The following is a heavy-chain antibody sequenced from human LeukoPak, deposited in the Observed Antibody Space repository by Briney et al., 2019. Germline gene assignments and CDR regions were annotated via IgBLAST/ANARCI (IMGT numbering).Heavy chain of an antibody. CDR3: AKGRGGSSTSALWFDP. CDR1: GFTFDDYA. V-gene: IGHV3-9*01. D-gene: IGHD2-2*01. Sequence: GRSLRLSCAASGFTFDDYAMHWVRQAPGKGLEWVSGISWNSGSIGYADSVKGRFTISRDNAKNSLYLQMNSLRAEDTALYYCAKGRGGSSTSALWFDPWGQGTLVTASS. CDR2: ISWNSGSI. J-gene: IGHJ5*02.